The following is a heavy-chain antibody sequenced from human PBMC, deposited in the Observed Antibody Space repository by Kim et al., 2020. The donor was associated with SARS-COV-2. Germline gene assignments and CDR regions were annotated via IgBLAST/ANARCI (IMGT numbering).Heavy chain of an antibody. Sequence: GGSLRLCCAASGFRFSNYAMYWVRQAPVKGLEWVAVISYDGSNQYYGDSVKGRFTISRDNSKNTVFLQMNSLTTEDTAVYYCAKVLGGSYHDAFDVWGQGTMVTVSS. CDR1: GFRFSNYA. D-gene: IGHD1-26*01. V-gene: IGHV3-30*18. J-gene: IGHJ3*01. CDR2: ISYDGSNQ. CDR3: AKVLGGSYHDAFDV.